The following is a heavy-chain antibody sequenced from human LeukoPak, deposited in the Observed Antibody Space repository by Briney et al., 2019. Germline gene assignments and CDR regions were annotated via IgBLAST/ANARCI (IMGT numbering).Heavy chain of an antibody. J-gene: IGHJ4*02. Sequence: TGGSLRLSCAASGFTFSSYAMSWVRQAPGKGLEWVSTVSGSGDSTWYADSVKGRFTISRDNSKSTLYLQMNSLRAEDTAVYYCANSPYIASHIDFDYWGQGTLVTVSS. CDR2: VSGSGDST. CDR1: GFTFSSYA. V-gene: IGHV3-23*01. CDR3: ANSPYIASHIDFDY. D-gene: IGHD3-16*01.